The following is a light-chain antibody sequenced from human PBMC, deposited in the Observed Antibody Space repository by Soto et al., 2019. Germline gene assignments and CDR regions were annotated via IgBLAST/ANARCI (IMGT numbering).Light chain of an antibody. V-gene: IGLV1-51*01. J-gene: IGLJ3*02. CDR3: GTWDTSLGAGV. CDR2: DDN. CDR1: SSNIATNY. Sequence: QSVLTQPPSVSAAPGQRVTISCSGSSSNIATNYVSWYQHLPGAAPRLLICDDNKRPSGIPDRFSGSKYGTSATLDITGLQTGDEADYYCGTWDTSLGAGVFGGGTKLTVL.